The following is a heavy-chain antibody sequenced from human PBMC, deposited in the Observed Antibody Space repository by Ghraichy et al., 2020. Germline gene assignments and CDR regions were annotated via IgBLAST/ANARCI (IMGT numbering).Heavy chain of an antibody. CDR2: IRYDGSNK. Sequence: GESLNISCAASGFTFSSYGMHWVRQAPGKGLEWVAFIRYDGSNKYYADSVKGRFTISRDNSKNTLYLQMNSLRAEDTAVYYCAKELYSSWQLDAYYYYGMDVWGQGTTVTVSS. J-gene: IGHJ6*02. CDR3: AKELYSSWQLDAYYYYGMDV. CDR1: GFTFSSYG. V-gene: IGHV3-30*02. D-gene: IGHD6-13*01.